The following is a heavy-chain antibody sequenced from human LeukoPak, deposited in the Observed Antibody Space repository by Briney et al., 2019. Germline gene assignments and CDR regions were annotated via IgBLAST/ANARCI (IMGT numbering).Heavy chain of an antibody. Sequence: GGSLRLSCAASGFTFSNYWMTWVRQAPGKRLEWVANINQDGSEKYYVDSVKGRFTISRDNAKSSLYLQMNSLRAEDTAVYYCARDRQQLVQNYERAFDIWGQGTMVTVSS. CDR1: GFTFSNYW. V-gene: IGHV3-7*01. D-gene: IGHD6-13*01. CDR3: ARDRQQLVQNYERAFDI. CDR2: INQDGSEK. J-gene: IGHJ3*02.